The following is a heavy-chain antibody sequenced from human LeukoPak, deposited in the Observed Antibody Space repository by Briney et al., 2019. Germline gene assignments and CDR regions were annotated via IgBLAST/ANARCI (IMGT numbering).Heavy chain of an antibody. D-gene: IGHD3-10*01. Sequence: GGSLRLSCAASGFTFSRNIMNWVRQAPGKGLEWVSYISSDSGTIYYADSVRGRFTISRANSKNTLYLQMNSLRAEDTAVYYCANTLYLGELLSRFDPWGQGTLVTVSS. CDR1: GFTFSRNI. CDR3: ANTLYLGELLSRFDP. V-gene: IGHV3-48*01. CDR2: ISSDSGTI. J-gene: IGHJ5*02.